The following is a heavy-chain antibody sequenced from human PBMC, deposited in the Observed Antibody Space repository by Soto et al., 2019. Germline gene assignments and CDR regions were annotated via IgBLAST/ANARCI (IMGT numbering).Heavy chain of an antibody. CDR3: ARLRAPTSYSTNSKGRFSCFDT. CDR2: IDHVGST. CDR1: GGSFSDYY. D-gene: IGHD6-13*01. V-gene: IGHV4-34*01. Sequence: PSETLSLTCAFYGGSFSDYYWGWLRQPPGKGLEWIGEIDHVGSTMYNPSLKSRVTISVDTSKNQFSLNLSSLTASDTAVYYCARLRAPTSYSTNSKGRFSCFDTWGQGTLVTVSS. J-gene: IGHJ5*02.